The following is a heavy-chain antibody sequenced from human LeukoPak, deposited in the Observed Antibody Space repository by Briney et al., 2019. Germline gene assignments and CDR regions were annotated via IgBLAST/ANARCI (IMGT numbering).Heavy chain of an antibody. CDR3: ARSHSPYYYGSEEDFDY. D-gene: IGHD3-10*01. Sequence: GGSLRLSCAASGFTFSSYGMHWVRQAPGKGLEWVAFIRYDGSNKYYADSVKGRFTISRDNSKNTLYLQMNSLRAEDTAVYYCARSHSPYYYGSEEDFDYWGQGTLVTVSS. V-gene: IGHV3-30*02. J-gene: IGHJ4*02. CDR1: GFTFSSYG. CDR2: IRYDGSNK.